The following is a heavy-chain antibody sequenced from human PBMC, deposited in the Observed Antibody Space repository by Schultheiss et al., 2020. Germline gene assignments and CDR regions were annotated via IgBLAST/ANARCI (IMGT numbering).Heavy chain of an antibody. CDR1: GYTFTTYG. CDR2: ISAYNGNT. CDR3: ARGGYCSSTSCYPYYYYMDV. V-gene: IGHV1-18*04. D-gene: IGHD2-2*01. Sequence: ASVKVSCKASGYTFTTYGISWVRQAPGQGLEWMGWISAYNGNTNYAQKLQGRVTMTTDTSTSTAYMEFRSLTSDDTAVYYCARGGYCSSTSCYPYYYYMDVWGKGTTVTVSS. J-gene: IGHJ6*03.